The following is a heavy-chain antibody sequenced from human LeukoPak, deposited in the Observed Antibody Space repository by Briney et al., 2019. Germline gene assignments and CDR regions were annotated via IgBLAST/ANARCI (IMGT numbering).Heavy chain of an antibody. CDR1: GFTFSSYS. CDR2: ISSGSKYI. J-gene: IGHJ4*02. D-gene: IGHD5-18*01. CDR3: ARALSYSYGSMDF. Sequence: GGSLRLSCAASGFTFSSYSMNWVRQAPGKGLEWVSSISSGSKYIYNADSVKGRFTISRDKAKNSLYLQMNSLRVEDTAVYYCARALSYSYGSMDFWGQGTLVIVSS. V-gene: IGHV3-21*01.